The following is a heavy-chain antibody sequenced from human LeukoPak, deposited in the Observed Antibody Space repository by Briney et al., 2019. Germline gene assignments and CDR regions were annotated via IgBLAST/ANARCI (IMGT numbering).Heavy chain of an antibody. J-gene: IGHJ4*02. V-gene: IGHV4-59*01. D-gene: IGHD6-13*01. CDR2: IYYSGST. CDR3: ARDLAYSSSWGGLDY. CDR1: GGSISSYY. Sequence: PSETLSLTCTVSGGSISSYYWSWIRQPPGKGLEWIGYIYYSGSTNYNPSLKSRVTISVDTSKNQFSLKLSSVTAADTAVYYCARDLAYSSSWGGLDYWGQGTLVTVSS.